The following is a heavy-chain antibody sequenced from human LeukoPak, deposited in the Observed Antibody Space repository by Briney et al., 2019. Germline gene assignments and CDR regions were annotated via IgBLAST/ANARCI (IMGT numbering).Heavy chain of an antibody. Sequence: ASVKVSCKVSGYTLTELSMHWVRQAPGKGLEWMGGFDPEDGETIYAQKFQGRVTMTEDTSTDTAYMELSSLRSGDTAVYYCATSLYCYDSFDYWGQGTLVTVSS. D-gene: IGHD3-22*01. CDR2: FDPEDGET. CDR1: GYTLTELS. J-gene: IGHJ4*02. V-gene: IGHV1-24*01. CDR3: ATSLYCYDSFDY.